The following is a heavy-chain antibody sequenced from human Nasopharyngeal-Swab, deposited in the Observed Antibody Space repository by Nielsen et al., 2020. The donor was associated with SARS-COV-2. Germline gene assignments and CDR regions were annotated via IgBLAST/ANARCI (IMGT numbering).Heavy chain of an antibody. CDR2: ISSSSSYI. CDR3: ARFYYDILTGYHTWGAFDI. D-gene: IGHD3-9*01. Sequence: VRQAPGKGLEWVSYISSSSSYIYYADSVKGRFTISRDNAKNSLYLQMNSLRAEDTAVYYCARFYYDILTGYHTWGAFDIWGQGTMVTVSS. V-gene: IGHV3-21*05. J-gene: IGHJ3*02.